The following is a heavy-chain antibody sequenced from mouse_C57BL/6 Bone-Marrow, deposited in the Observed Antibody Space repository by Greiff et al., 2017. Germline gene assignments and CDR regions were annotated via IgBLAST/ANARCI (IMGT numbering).Heavy chain of an antibody. CDR1: GYSFTDYN. CDR2: INPNYGTT. V-gene: IGHV1-39*01. D-gene: IGHD2-4*01. J-gene: IGHJ4*01. Sequence: EVQLQQSGPELVKPGASVKISCKASGYSFTDYNMNWVKQSNGKSLEWIGVINPNYGTTSYNQKFKGKATLNVDQSSSTAYMQLNSLTSADSAVYCCARCYDYDYAMDYWGQGTSVTVSS. CDR3: ARCYDYDYAMDY.